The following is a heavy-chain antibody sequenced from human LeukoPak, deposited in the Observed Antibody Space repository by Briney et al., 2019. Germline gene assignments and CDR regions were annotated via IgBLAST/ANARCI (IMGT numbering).Heavy chain of an antibody. CDR1: GFTFSSYA. Sequence: GGSLRLSCAASGFTFSSYAMSWVRQAPGKGLEWVAFIRYDGSKKYYADSVKGRVTISRDNSKSTLYLQMNSLRGEDTAVYYCVSRYQLPFDYWGQGTLVTVSS. J-gene: IGHJ4*02. CDR2: IRYDGSKK. V-gene: IGHV3-30*02. D-gene: IGHD2-2*01. CDR3: VSRYQLPFDY.